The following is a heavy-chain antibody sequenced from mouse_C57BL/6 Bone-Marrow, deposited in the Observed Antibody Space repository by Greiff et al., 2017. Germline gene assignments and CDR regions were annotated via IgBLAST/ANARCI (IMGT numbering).Heavy chain of an antibody. CDR2: IYPGSGST. CDR3: ERCFTISYAMDY. Sequence: QVQLQQPGAELVKPGASVKMSCKASGYTFTSYWITWVKQRPGQGLEWIGDIYPGSGSTNYNEKFKSKATLTVDKASSTAYMQLSSLTSEDSAVXYCERCFTISYAMDYWGQGTSVTVSS. J-gene: IGHJ4*01. D-gene: IGHD1-1*02. CDR1: GYTFTSYW. V-gene: IGHV1-55*01.